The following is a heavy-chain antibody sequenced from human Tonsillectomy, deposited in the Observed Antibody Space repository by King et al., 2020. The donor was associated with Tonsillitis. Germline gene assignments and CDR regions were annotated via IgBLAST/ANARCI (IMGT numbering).Heavy chain of an antibody. CDR1: GFPFSQSW. Sequence: EVQLVESGGGLVQPGGSLRLSCAASGFPFSQSWMHWVRQAPGKGLVWVSRIKSDGSIRAYADSVRGRFTISRDNTENTLYLQMNSLREEDTAVYYCAGERNSLDYWGQGALITVSS. CDR3: AGERNSLDY. V-gene: IGHV3-74*01. J-gene: IGHJ4*02. CDR2: IKSDGSIR. D-gene: IGHD3-10*01.